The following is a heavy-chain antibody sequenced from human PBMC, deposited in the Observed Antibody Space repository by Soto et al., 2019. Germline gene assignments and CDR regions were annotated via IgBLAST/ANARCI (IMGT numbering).Heavy chain of an antibody. CDR1: GYKFSSYG. D-gene: IGHD3-22*01. V-gene: IGHV1-18*01. CDR3: ARVNEGVYYDSRGYFDY. CDR2: ISTYNGKT. Sequence: QVQLVQSGAEVKKPGASVKVSCKASGYKFSSYGITWVRQAPGQGLEGLGWISTYNGKTIYAQNLQDRVTMTIDASTSAAYLELRSLRSDDTALYYCARVNEGVYYDSRGYFDYWGQGTLVTVSS. J-gene: IGHJ4*02.